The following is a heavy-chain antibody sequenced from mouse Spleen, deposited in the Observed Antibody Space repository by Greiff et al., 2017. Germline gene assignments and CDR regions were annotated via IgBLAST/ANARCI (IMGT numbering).Heavy chain of an antibody. V-gene: IGHV1-69*01. CDR1: GYTFTSYW. Sequence: VQLQQPGAELVMPGASVKLSCKASGYTFTSYWMHWVKQRPGQGLEWIGEIDPSDSYTNYNQKFKGKATLTVDKSSSTAYMQLSSLTSEDSAVYYCARKLFYAMGYWGQGTSVTVSS. CDR2: IDPSDSYT. CDR3: ARKLFYAMGY. J-gene: IGHJ4*01.